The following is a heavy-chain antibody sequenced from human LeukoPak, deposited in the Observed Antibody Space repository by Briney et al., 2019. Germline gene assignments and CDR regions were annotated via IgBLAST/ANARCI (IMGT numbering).Heavy chain of an antibody. CDR1: GGSFSGYY. Sequence: SETLSLTCAVYGGSFSGYYWSWICQPPGKGLEWIGEINHSGSTNYNPSLKSRVTTSIDTSKNQFSLKLSSVTAADTAVYYCAAARVSLWFGVLPTPSFDYWGQGTLVTVSS. J-gene: IGHJ4*02. CDR3: AAARVSLWFGVLPTPSFDY. D-gene: IGHD3-10*01. V-gene: IGHV4-34*01. CDR2: INHSGST.